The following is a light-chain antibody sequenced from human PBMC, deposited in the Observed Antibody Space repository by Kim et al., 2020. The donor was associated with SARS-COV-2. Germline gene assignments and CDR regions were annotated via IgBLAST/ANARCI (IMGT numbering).Light chain of an antibody. Sequence: SYELTQPPSVSVSPGQTARITCSGDALPKQYAYWYQQKPGQAPVLVIYNDRERPSGIPERFSGSSSGTTVTLTISGVQAEDEADYYCLSADSSGTSWVFGGGTQLTVL. CDR2: NDR. CDR1: ALPKQY. J-gene: IGLJ3*02. CDR3: LSADSSGTSWV. V-gene: IGLV3-25*03.